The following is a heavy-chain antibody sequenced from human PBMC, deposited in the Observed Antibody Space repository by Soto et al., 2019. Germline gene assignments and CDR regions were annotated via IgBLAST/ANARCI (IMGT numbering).Heavy chain of an antibody. V-gene: IGHV4-30-4*01. J-gene: IGHJ4*02. CDR2: IYYSGST. CDR3: AREATIAARLDS. Sequence: QVQLQESGPGLVKPSQTLSLTCTVSGGSISSGDYYWSWLRQPPGKGLEWIGYIYYSGSTYYNPSLKSRVTISVDTSKNQFALKLSSVTAADTAVYYCAREATIAARLDSRCQGTPVTVSS. D-gene: IGHD6-6*01. CDR1: GGSISSGDYY.